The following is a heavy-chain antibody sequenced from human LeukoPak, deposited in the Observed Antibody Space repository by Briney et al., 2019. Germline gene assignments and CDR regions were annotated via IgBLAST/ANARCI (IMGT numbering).Heavy chain of an antibody. CDR1: GYNFASYW. J-gene: IGHJ4*02. CDR2: INPGDSDT. D-gene: IGHD2-2*01. V-gene: IGHV5-51*01. CDR3: TRYQVPPGRDYFDY. Sequence: GESLKISCKGSGYNFASYWIGWVREMPGKGLEWMGNINPGDSDTRYSPSCQGQVTMTVDKSINTAYLHWSSLKASDTAMYYCTRYQVPPGRDYFDYWGQGTLVTVSS.